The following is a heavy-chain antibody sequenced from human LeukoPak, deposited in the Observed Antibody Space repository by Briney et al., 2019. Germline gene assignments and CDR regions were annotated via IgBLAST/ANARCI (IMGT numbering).Heavy chain of an antibody. D-gene: IGHD3-10*01. CDR1: GGSFSGYY. V-gene: IGHV4-34*01. Sequence: NPSETLSLTCAVYGGSFSGYYWSWIRQPPGKGLEWIGEINHSGSTNYNPSLKSRVTISVDTSKNQFSLKLSSVTAADTAVYYCARIPWFGEFMVGSYYFDYWGQGTLVTVSS. J-gene: IGHJ4*02. CDR3: ARIPWFGEFMVGSYYFDY. CDR2: INHSGST.